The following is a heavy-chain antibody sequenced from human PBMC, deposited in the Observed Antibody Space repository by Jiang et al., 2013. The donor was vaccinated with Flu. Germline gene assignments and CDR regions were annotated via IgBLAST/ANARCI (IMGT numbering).Heavy chain of an antibody. CDR2: K. CDR3: ARGVLVPAADY. J-gene: IGHJ4*02. D-gene: IGHD2-2*01. V-gene: IGHV3-11*01. Sequence: KYYADSVKGRFTISRDNAKNSLFLQMNSLRADEDTAIYYCARGVLVPAADYWGQGTLVTVSS.